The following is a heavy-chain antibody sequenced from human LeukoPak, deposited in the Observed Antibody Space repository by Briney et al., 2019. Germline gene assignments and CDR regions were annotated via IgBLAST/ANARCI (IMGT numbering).Heavy chain of an antibody. Sequence: GGFLRLSCAASGFTFSSYAMHWVRQAPGKGLEWVAFISYDGTNHYYADSVKGRFTISRDNSKNTLYLQMNSLRAEDTAVYYCSTSLVAMIFDYWGLGTLVTVSS. CDR3: STSLVAMIFDY. CDR2: ISYDGTNH. V-gene: IGHV3-30-3*01. J-gene: IGHJ4*02. D-gene: IGHD5-12*01. CDR1: GFTFSSYA.